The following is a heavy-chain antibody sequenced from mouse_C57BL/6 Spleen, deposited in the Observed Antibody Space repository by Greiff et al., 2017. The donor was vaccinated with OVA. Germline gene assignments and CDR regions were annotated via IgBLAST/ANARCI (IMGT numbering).Heavy chain of an antibody. J-gene: IGHJ2*01. CDR1: GYTFTSYW. CDR2: INPSSGYT. D-gene: IGHD2-4*01. V-gene: IGHV1-7*01. Sequence: QVHVKQSGAELAKPGASVKLSCKASGYTFTSYWMHWVKQRPGQGLEWIGYINPSSGYTKYNQKFKDKATLTADKSSSTAYMQLSSLTYEDSAVYYCARDWGDYEENFDYWGQGTTLTVSS. CDR3: ARDWGDYEENFDY.